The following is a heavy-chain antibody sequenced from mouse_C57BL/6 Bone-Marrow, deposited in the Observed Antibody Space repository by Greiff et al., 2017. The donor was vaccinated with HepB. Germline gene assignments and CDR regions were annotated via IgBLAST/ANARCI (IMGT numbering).Heavy chain of an antibody. V-gene: IGHV1-62-3*01. CDR1: GYTFTRYW. J-gene: IGHJ3*01. CDR2: IDPNSGGT. CDR3: ARSYPRGFAY. Sequence: QVQLQQSGAELVKPGASVKMSCKASGYTFTRYWITWVQQRPGRGLEWIGRIDPNSGGTKYNEKFKSKATLTVDKPSSTAYMQLSSLTSEDSAVYCCARSYPRGFAYWGQGTLVTVSA.